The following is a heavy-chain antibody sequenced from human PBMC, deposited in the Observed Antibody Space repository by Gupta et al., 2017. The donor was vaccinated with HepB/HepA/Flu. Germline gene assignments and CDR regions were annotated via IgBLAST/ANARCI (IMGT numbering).Heavy chain of an antibody. V-gene: IGHV5-51*01. J-gene: IGHJ5*02. D-gene: IGHD6-13*01. CDR2: IYPGDSDT. CDR1: GYSFTSHW. Sequence: EVQLVQSGAEVKKPGESLKISCKGSGYSFTSHWIGWVRQMPGKGLEWMGIIYPGDSDTRYSPSFQGQVTISADKSISTAYLQWSSLKASDTAMYYCARVGDPNSSSWYRWGAPNWFDPWGQGTLVTVSS. CDR3: ARVGDPNSSSWYRWGAPNWFDP.